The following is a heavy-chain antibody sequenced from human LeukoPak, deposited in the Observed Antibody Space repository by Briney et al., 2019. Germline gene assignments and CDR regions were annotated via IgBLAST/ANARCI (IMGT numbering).Heavy chain of an antibody. J-gene: IGHJ4*02. CDR2: INPNSGGT. V-gene: IGHV1-2*02. CDR3: ARDTGYSSSWYSY. Sequence: ASVKVSCKASGYTFTGYYMHWVRQAPGQGPEWMGWINPNSGGTNYAQKFQGRVTMTRDTSISTAYMELSRLRSDDTAVYYCARDTGYSSSWYSYWGQGTLVTVSS. CDR1: GYTFTGYY. D-gene: IGHD6-13*01.